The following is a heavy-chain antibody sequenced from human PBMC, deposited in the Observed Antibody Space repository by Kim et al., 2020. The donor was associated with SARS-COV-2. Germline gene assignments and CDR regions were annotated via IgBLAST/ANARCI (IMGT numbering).Heavy chain of an antibody. CDR3: ARGGPRGLRSWYFDL. CDR1: GGSFSGYY. J-gene: IGHJ2*01. Sequence: SETLSLTCAVYGGSFSGYYWSWIRQPPGKGLEWIGEINHSGSTNYNPSLKSRVTISVDTSKNQFSLKLSSVTAADTAVYYCARGGPRGLRSWYFDLWGRGTLVTVSS. CDR2: INHSGST. V-gene: IGHV4-34*01. D-gene: IGHD3-10*01.